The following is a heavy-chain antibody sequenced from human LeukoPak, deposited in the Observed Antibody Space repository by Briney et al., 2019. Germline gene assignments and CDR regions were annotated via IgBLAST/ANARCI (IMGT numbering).Heavy chain of an antibody. V-gene: IGHV3-23*01. J-gene: IGHJ4*02. D-gene: IGHD1-26*01. CDR1: GFTFSSYA. Sequence: GGSLRLSCAASGFTFSSYAMSWVRQAPGKGLEWVSAISGSGGSTYYADSVKGRFTISRDNSKNALYLQMNSLRAEDTAVYYCAKPTGQWELLNGWGQGTLVTVSS. CDR2: ISGSGGST. CDR3: AKPTGQWELLNG.